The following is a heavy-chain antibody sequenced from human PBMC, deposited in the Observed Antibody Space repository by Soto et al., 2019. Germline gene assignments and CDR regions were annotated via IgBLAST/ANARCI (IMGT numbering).Heavy chain of an antibody. V-gene: IGHV3-30-3*01. CDR2: ISYDGSNK. D-gene: IGHD1-1*01. Sequence: QVQLVESGGGVVQPGRSLRLSCAASGFTFSSYYMHWVRQAPGKGLEWVAVISYDGSNKYYADSVKGRFTISRDNSKNTLYLQMNSLRAEDTAVYYCARDRSKIPPGTRAFDLWGQGTMVTVSS. CDR1: GFTFSSYY. J-gene: IGHJ3*01. CDR3: ARDRSKIPPGTRAFDL.